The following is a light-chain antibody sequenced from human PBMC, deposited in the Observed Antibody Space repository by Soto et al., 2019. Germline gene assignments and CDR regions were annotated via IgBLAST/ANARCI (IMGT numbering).Light chain of an antibody. CDR1: QSISSW. Sequence: DIQMTQSPSTLSASVGDRVTITCRASQSISSWLAWYQQKPGKAPKLLIYKASNLESGVPSRFSGSGSGTAFTLTISSLQPDDFAIYYCQQHNSYSSYTFGQGTKLEIK. CDR3: QQHNSYSSYT. J-gene: IGKJ2*01. CDR2: KAS. V-gene: IGKV1-5*03.